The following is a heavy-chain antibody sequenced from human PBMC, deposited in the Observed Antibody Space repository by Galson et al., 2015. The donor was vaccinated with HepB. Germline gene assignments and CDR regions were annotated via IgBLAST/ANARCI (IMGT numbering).Heavy chain of an antibody. CDR2: IYSGGST. Sequence: SLRLSCAASGFTVSSNYMSWVRQAPGKGLEWVSVIYSGGSTYYADSVKGRFTISRDNSKNTLYLQMNSLRAEDTAVYYCARDTYSSGRNYYYYGMDVWGQGTTVTVSS. J-gene: IGHJ6*02. V-gene: IGHV3-66*01. CDR1: GFTVSSNY. D-gene: IGHD6-19*01. CDR3: ARDTYSSGRNYYYYGMDV.